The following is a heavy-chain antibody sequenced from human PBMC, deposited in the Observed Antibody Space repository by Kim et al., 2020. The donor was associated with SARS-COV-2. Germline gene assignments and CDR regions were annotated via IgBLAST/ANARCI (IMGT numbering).Heavy chain of an antibody. J-gene: IGHJ5*02. Sequence: GGSLILSCAASGFTFSSYEMNWVRQAPGKGLEWVSYISSSGSTIYYADSVKGRFTISRDNAKNSLYLQMNSLRAEDTAVYYCARDAFLGYCSGGSCPWGQGTLVTVSS. CDR1: GFTFSSYE. CDR3: ARDAFLGYCSGGSCP. V-gene: IGHV3-48*03. D-gene: IGHD2-15*01. CDR2: ISSSGSTI.